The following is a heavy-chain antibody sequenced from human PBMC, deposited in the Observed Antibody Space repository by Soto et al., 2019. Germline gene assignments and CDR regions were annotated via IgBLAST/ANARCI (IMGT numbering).Heavy chain of an antibody. D-gene: IGHD3-22*01. V-gene: IGHV4-30-2*01. CDR2: IYHSGST. J-gene: IGHJ1*01. CDR1: GGSISSGGYS. Sequence: SETLSLTCAVSGGSISSGGYSWSWIRQPPGKGLEWIGYIYHSGSTYYNPSLKSRVTISVDRSKNQFSLKLSSVTAADTAVYYCARGSDYYDSSGYYYGSQYFQHWGQGTLVTV. CDR3: ARGSDYYDSSGYYYGSQYFQH.